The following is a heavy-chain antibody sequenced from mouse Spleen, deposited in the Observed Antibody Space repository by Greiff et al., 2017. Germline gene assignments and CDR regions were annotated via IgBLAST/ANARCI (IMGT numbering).Heavy chain of an antibody. V-gene: IGHV1-76*01. CDR1: GYTFTDYY. CDR2: IYPGSGNT. CDR3: ARGGYGSSWRYFDV. J-gene: IGHJ1*03. D-gene: IGHD1-1*01. Sequence: QVQLKESGAELVRPGASVKLSCKASGYTFTDYYINWVKQRPGQGLEWIARIYPGSGNTYYNEKFKGKATLTAEKSSSTAYMQLSSLTSEDSAVYFCARGGYGSSWRYFDVWGTGTTVTVSS.